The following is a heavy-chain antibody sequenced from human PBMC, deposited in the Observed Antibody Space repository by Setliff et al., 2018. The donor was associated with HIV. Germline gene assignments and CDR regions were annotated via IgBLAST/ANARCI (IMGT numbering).Heavy chain of an antibody. Sequence: ASVKVSCKASGYTFTNYDINWVRQATGQGLEWMGWMDPSSGHTGYAQNFQGRASMTRNTSINTAYMELSSLRSEDTAVYYCARKRGCSGGRCFPHYSYYMDVWGKGTTVTVSS. CDR1: GYTFTNYD. V-gene: IGHV1-8*02. CDR2: MDPSSGHT. D-gene: IGHD2-15*01. J-gene: IGHJ6*03. CDR3: ARKRGCSGGRCFPHYSYYMDV.